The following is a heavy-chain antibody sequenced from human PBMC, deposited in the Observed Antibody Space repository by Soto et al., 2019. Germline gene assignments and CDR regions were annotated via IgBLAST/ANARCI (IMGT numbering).Heavy chain of an antibody. CDR2: IYYSGST. D-gene: IGHD3-22*01. Sequence: SETLSLTCTVSGGSISSSSYYWGWIRQPPGKGLEWIGSIYYSGSTYYNPSLKSRVTISVDTSKNQFSLKLSSVTAADTAVYYCARHSRDITMIVVATFFDYWGQVTLVTVSS. V-gene: IGHV4-39*01. CDR3: ARHSRDITMIVVATFFDY. CDR1: GGSISSSSYY. J-gene: IGHJ4*02.